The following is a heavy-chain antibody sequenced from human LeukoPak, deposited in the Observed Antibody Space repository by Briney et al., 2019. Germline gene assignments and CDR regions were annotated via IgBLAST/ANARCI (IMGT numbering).Heavy chain of an antibody. V-gene: IGHV3-30*03. CDR3: ARGSGYYYYYYYGMDV. CDR2: ISYDGSNK. Sequence: GGSLRLSCAASGFTLSSYGMHWVRQAPGKGLEWVAVISYDGSNKYYADSVKGRFTISRDNSKNTLYLQMNSLRAEDTAVYYCARGSGYYYYYYYGMDVWGQGTTVTVSS. J-gene: IGHJ6*02. D-gene: IGHD3-22*01. CDR1: GFTLSSYG.